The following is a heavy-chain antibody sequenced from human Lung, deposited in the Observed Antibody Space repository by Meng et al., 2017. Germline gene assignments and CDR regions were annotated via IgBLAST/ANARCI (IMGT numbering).Heavy chain of an antibody. CDR1: GFTFTDHW. V-gene: IGHV3-74*01. CDR2: INRDGNKP. CDR3: TNDRLNH. D-gene: IGHD1-1*01. J-gene: IGHJ1*01. Sequence: EGRVVEFGGGFACLGGSLRLSCAASGFTFTDHWMHWVRKGPGKGLVWVSSINRDGNKPSYADSVKGRFTISRDNAKNTLYLQMNNLRAEDTAFYYCTNDRLNHWGQGALVTVSS.